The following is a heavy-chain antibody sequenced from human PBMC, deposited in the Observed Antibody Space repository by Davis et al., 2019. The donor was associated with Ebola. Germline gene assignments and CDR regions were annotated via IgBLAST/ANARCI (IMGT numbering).Heavy chain of an antibody. V-gene: IGHV4-34*01. CDR3: ARSSVDLPARFDY. CDR2: IDWSGDT. D-gene: IGHD2-15*01. J-gene: IGHJ4*02. Sequence: SQTLSLTCGVKSGSFRGYFWNWIRQPPGKGLEWIGEIDWSGDTTYNPSLKSRITISLDTSKNQFYLKMRSVTAADTSIYFCARSSVDLPARFDYWGQGNLVTVSS. CDR1: SGSFRGYF.